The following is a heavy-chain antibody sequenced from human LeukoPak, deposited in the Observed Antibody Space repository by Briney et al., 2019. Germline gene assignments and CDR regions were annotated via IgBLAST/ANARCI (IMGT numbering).Heavy chain of an antibody. CDR1: GFTFSSYA. CDR3: ARELVVGARRTGYYFDY. V-gene: IGHV3-30-3*01. Sequence: QAGGSLRLSCAASGFTFSSYAMHWVRQAPGKGLEWVAVISYDGSNKYYADSVKGRFTISRDNSKNTLYLQMNSLRAEDTAVYYCARELVVGARRTGYYFDYWGQGTLVTVSS. J-gene: IGHJ4*02. D-gene: IGHD1-26*01. CDR2: ISYDGSNK.